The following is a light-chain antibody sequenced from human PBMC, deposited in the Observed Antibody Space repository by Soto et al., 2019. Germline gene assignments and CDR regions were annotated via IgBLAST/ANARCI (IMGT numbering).Light chain of an antibody. Sequence: LTQPPSASGSPGQSVAISCTGTSSDVGGYNYVSWYQQHPGKAPKLMIYEVNKRPSGVPDRFSGSKSGNTASLTISGLQAEDEADYYCCSYAGTYSYVFGTGTKVTVL. CDR1: SSDVGGYNY. CDR2: EVN. V-gene: IGLV2-8*01. J-gene: IGLJ1*01. CDR3: CSYAGTYSYV.